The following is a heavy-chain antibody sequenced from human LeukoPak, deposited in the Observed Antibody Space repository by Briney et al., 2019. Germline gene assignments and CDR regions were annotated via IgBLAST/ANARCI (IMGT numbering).Heavy chain of an antibody. Sequence: GGSLRLSCAASGFTFSSYWMSWVRQAPGKGLEWVANIKQDGSEKYYVDSVKGRFTISRDNAKNSLYLQMNSLRAEDTAVYYCARVSYDFWSGEIIFDYWGQGTLVTVSS. CDR3: ARVSYDFWSGEIIFDY. CDR2: IKQDGSEK. D-gene: IGHD3-3*01. J-gene: IGHJ4*02. V-gene: IGHV3-7*01. CDR1: GFTFSSYW.